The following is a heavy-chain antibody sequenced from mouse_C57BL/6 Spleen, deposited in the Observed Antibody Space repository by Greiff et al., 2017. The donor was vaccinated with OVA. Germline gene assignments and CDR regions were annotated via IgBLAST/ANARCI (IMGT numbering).Heavy chain of an antibody. D-gene: IGHD1-1*01. CDR3: ARDYYGSSYYYAMDH. J-gene: IGHJ4*01. CDR2: IHPNSGST. V-gene: IGHV1-64*01. CDR1: GYTFTSYW. Sequence: QVQLQQPGAELVKPGASVKLSCKASGYTFTSYWMHWVKQRPGQGLEWIGMIHPNSGSTNYNEKFKSKATLTVDKSSSTAYMQLSSLTSEDSAVYYCARDYYGSSYYYAMDHWGQGTSVTVSS.